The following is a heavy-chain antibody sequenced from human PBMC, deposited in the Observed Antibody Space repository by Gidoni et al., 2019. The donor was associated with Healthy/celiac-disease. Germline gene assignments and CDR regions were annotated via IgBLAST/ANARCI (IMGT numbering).Heavy chain of an antibody. CDR3: ARDRHYDFWSGYSTGFDP. Sequence: QVQLQESGPGLVQPSQTLSLTCTVSGGSISSGSYYWSWIRQPAGKGLEWIGRIYTSGSTNYNPSLKNRVTISVDTSKNQFSLKLSSVTAADTAVYFCARDRHYDFWSGYSTGFDPWGQGTLVTVSS. V-gene: IGHV4-61*02. J-gene: IGHJ5*02. CDR1: GGSISSGSYY. D-gene: IGHD3-3*01. CDR2: IYTSGST.